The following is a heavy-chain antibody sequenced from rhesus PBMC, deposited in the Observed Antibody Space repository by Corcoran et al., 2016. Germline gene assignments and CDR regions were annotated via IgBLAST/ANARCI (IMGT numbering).Heavy chain of an antibody. D-gene: IGHD6-43*01. Sequence: QVTLKESGPALVKPTQPLTLTCTFSGFSISTSGTGVGWIRQPPGQALEWLASIYWNDSKYYSTSLKSRLTISKDTSKNQVVLTMTNMDPVDTATYYCARVRKMAAANRFDVWGPGVLVTVSS. V-gene: IGHV2-95*01. J-gene: IGHJ5-1*01. CDR1: GFSISTSGTG. CDR3: ARVRKMAAANRFDV. CDR2: IYWNDSK.